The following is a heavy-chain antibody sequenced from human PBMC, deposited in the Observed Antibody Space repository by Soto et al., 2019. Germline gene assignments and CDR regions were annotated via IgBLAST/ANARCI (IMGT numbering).Heavy chain of an antibody. CDR1: GGSITSNW. J-gene: IGHJ4*02. CDR3: ARHIAVSGTRGFDH. Sequence: QVQLQESGPGLMKPSGTLSLTCAVSGGSITSNWWGWGRQPPGKGLEWIAEIFHTGSANYNPSLMGRLTISMDKSRNHLSLNLNSVTAADTAVYYCARHIAVSGTRGFDHWGQGTLVTVSS. CDR2: IFHTGSA. D-gene: IGHD2-21*01. V-gene: IGHV4-4*02.